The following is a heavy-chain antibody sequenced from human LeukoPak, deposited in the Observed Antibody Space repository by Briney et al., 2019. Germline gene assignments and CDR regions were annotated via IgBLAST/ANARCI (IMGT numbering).Heavy chain of an antibody. D-gene: IGHD2-2*01. CDR1: GYTFTSYD. Sequence: ASVKVSCKASGYTFTSYDINWVRQATGQGLEWMGWMNPNSGNTGYAQKFQGRVTMTRNTSISTAYMELSRLRSEDTAVYYCERGTWGTPCSSTSCYGDYYYYGMDVWGQGTTVTVSS. CDR3: ERGTWGTPCSSTSCYGDYYYYGMDV. CDR2: MNPNSGNT. J-gene: IGHJ6*02. V-gene: IGHV1-8*01.